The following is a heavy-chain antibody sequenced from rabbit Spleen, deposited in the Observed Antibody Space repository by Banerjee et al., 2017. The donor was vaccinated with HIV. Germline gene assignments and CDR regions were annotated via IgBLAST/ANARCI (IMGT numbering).Heavy chain of an antibody. D-gene: IGHD7-1*01. CDR2: IYSGSSDRT. CDR1: GFTISTTYY. CDR3: ARDTGTSFSTYGMDL. Sequence: QEQLVESGGGLVQPEGSLTLTCTASGFTISTTYYICWVRQAPGRGLEWIACIYSGSSDRTYYATWAKGRFTISKTSSTTVTLQMTSLTAADTATYFCARDTGTSFSTYGMDLWGQGTLVTVS. V-gene: IGHV1S45*01. J-gene: IGHJ3*01.